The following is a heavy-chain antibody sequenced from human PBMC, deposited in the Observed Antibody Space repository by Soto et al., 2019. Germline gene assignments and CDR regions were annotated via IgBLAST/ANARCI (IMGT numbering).Heavy chain of an antibody. D-gene: IGHD6-19*01. J-gene: IGHJ4*02. CDR3: ARIPYSSASFDY. CDR1: GFSISTTY. Sequence: SETLSLTCTVSGFSISTTYWSWVRQSPGKGLEWIGYVYNSGSTSYNPSLKSQVTISVDTSKNQFSLRLRSVTAADTAIYYCARIPYSSASFDYWGQGNLVTVSS. CDR2: VYNSGST. V-gene: IGHV4-59*01.